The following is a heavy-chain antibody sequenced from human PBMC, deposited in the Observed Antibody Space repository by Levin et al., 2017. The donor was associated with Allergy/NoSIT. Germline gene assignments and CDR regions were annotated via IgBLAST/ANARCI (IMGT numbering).Heavy chain of an antibody. CDR3: ATLTMVRGYRVGAFDS. V-gene: IGHV4-30-4*01. J-gene: IGHJ3*02. CDR1: GGSISSGDYY. Sequence: ASHTLSLTCTVSGGSISSGDYYWSWIRQPPGKGLEWIGYIYYSGSTYYNPSLKSRVTISVDTSKNQFSLKLSSVTAADTAVYYCATLTMVRGYRVGAFDSWGQGTMVTVSS. D-gene: IGHD3-10*01. CDR2: IYYSGST.